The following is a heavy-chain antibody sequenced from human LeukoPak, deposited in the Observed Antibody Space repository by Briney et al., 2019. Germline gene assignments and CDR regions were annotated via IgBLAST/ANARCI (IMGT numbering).Heavy chain of an antibody. CDR1: GFIYSHYG. D-gene: IGHD4-11*01. Sequence: PGRSLRLPCAASGFIYSHYGMHWVRQAPGKGLEWVAVIWSDGSNRFYAGSVKGRFTISRGNSQNTLFLQMNSLRAEDTAMYYCARDAQRGFDYSNSLEYWGHGTLVTVSS. CDR2: IWSDGSNR. CDR3: ARDAQRGFDYSNSLEY. J-gene: IGHJ4*01. V-gene: IGHV3-33*01.